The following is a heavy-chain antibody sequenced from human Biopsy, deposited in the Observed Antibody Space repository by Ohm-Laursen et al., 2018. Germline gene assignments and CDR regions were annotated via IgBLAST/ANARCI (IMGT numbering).Heavy chain of an antibody. CDR1: GGSIISYY. CDR2: VYNGGIT. V-gene: IGHV4-59*01. J-gene: IGHJ5*02. CDR3: ARTPRDSFWSGSYKRGLWFDP. D-gene: IGHD3-3*01. Sequence: PETLSLTCSVSGGSIISYYWTWIRQPPGQGLEWIGHVYNGGITNYNPSLKSRVTISKDTSKNQFSLQVNSVTAADTAVYYCARTPRDSFWSGSYKRGLWFDPWGQGTLVIVSS.